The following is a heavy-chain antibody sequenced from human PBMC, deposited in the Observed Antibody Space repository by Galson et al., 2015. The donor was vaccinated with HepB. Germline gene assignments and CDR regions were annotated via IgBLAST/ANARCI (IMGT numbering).Heavy chain of an antibody. CDR1: GFTFSSHD. CDR2: IGAPGDT. Sequence: SLRLSCAASGFTFSSHDMHWVRQSTGHGLEWVSAIGAPGDTYYPASVQGRFTISRENAKNSLYLQMNSLTAGDTAVYYCARGAYGDANWSFDLWGRGTLVTVSS. CDR3: ARGAYGDANWSFDL. D-gene: IGHD4-17*01. V-gene: IGHV3-13*04. J-gene: IGHJ2*01.